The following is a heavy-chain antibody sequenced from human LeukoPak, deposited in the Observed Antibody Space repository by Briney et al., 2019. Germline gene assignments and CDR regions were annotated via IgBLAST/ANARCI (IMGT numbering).Heavy chain of an antibody. CDR3: ARDRRRELVHAFDL. D-gene: IGHD2-2*01. V-gene: IGHV4-59*11. Sequence: ASETLSLTCTVSGGSITTHYWSWLRQPPGKGLEWIGYVHYIDSPNFNPSLKSRVTISLDTSKNQFSLKLTSVTAADAAVYYCARDRRRELVHAFDLWGRGTMVTVSS. J-gene: IGHJ3*01. CDR1: GGSITTHY. CDR2: VHYIDSP.